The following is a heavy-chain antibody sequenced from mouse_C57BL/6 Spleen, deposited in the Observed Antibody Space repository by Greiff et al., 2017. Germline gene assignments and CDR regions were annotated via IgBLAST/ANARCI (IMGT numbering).Heavy chain of an antibody. J-gene: IGHJ2*01. CDR2: IYPGDGDT. CDR3: ASSSVYYYGSSYGFDY. CDR1: GYAFSSSW. D-gene: IGHD1-1*01. V-gene: IGHV1-82*01. Sequence: QVQLQQSGPELVKPGASVKISCKASGYAFSSSWMNWVKQRPGKGLEWIGRIYPGDGDTNYNGKFKGKATLTADKSSSTAYMQLSSLTSEDSAVYFCASSSVYYYGSSYGFDYWGQGTTLTVSS.